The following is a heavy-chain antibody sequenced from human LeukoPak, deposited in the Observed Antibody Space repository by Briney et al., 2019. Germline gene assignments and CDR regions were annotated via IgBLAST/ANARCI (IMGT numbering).Heavy chain of an antibody. CDR3: AGDSSGYDAFDI. D-gene: IGHD3-22*01. CDR1: GGSFSGYY. CDR2: IYHSGST. Sequence: SETLSLTCAVYGGSFSGYYWSWIRQPPGKGLEWIGEIYHSGSTNYNPSLKSRVTISVDKSKNQFSLKLSSVTAADTAVYYCAGDSSGYDAFDIWGQGTMVTVSS. J-gene: IGHJ3*02. V-gene: IGHV4-34*01.